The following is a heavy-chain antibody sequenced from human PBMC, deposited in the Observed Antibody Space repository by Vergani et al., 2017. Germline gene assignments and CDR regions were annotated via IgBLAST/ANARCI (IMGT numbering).Heavy chain of an antibody. D-gene: IGHD3-22*01. CDR3: VNEYYYDQSGLASFDY. J-gene: IGHJ4*02. V-gene: IGHV3-30*18. Sequence: QVQLVDCGGGVVQPGRSLRLSCETSGLMSKNYGMHWVRQAPGKGLEWVAVISSDGSKKHYADSVKGRFTISSDNSQNTLYLQMDSLTAEDTAIYFCVNEYYYDQSGLASFDYWGQGTVVTVSS. CDR1: GLMSKNYG. CDR2: ISSDGSKK.